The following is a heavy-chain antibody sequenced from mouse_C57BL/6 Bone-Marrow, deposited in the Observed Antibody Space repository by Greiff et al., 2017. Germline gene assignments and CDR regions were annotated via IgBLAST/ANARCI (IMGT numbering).Heavy chain of an antibody. D-gene: IGHD1-1*01. V-gene: IGHV5-16*01. CDR3: AREGYYYGIDY. CDR2: INYDGSST. J-gene: IGHJ2*01. Sequence: VQLKESEGGLVQPGSSMKLSCTASGFTFSDYYMAWVRQVPEKGLEWVANINYDGSSTYYLDSLKSRFIISRDNAKNILYLQMSSLKSEDTATYYCAREGYYYGIDYWGQGTTLTVSS. CDR1: GFTFSDYY.